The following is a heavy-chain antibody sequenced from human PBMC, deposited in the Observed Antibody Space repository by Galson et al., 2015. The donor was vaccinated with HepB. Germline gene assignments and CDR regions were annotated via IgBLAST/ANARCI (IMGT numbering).Heavy chain of an antibody. J-gene: IGHJ5*01. V-gene: IGHV3-23*01. CDR2: ITPSGDNT. CDR1: GFTFRNYA. D-gene: IGHD5-18*01. CDR3: AKGYGLFDS. Sequence: SLRLSCAASGFTFRNYAMSWVRQAPGKGLEWVSAITPSGDNTYSADSVKGRFTVSRDNSKNMLYLQINSLRAEDTGLYFCAKGYGLFDSWGQGILVTVSS.